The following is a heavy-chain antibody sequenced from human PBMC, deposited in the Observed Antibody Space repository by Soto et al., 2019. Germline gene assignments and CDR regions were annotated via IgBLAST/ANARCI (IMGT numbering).Heavy chain of an antibody. V-gene: IGHV3-64*01. CDR3: ASNSRYCSGGSCQPGYFDY. Sequence: EVQLVEFGGGLVQPGGSLRLSCAASGFTFSSYAMHWVRQAPGKGLEYVSAISSNGGSTYYANSVKGRFTISRDNSKNTLYLQMGSLRAEDMAVYYCASNSRYCSGGSCQPGYFDYWGQGTLVTVSS. CDR1: GFTFSSYA. CDR2: ISSNGGST. J-gene: IGHJ4*02. D-gene: IGHD2-15*01.